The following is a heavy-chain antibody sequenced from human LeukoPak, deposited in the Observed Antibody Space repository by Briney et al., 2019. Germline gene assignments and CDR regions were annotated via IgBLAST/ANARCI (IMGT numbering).Heavy chain of an antibody. CDR3: ARGRHGSGSYVDY. D-gene: IGHD3-10*01. CDR2: LYPGGST. V-gene: IGHV3-53*01. Sequence: GGSLRLSCAASGFIVSDNYMSWIRQAPGKGLEWVSVLYPGGSTYYPDTVKGRFIISRDNSKNTLDLQMNSLRDDDAAIYYCARGRHGSGSYVDYWGQGIWVTVSS. CDR1: GFIVSDNY. J-gene: IGHJ4*02.